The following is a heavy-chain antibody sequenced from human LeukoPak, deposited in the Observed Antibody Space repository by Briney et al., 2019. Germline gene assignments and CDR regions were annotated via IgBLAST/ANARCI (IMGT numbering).Heavy chain of an antibody. J-gene: IGHJ4*02. D-gene: IGHD1-26*01. CDR1: GFTFSSDG. Sequence: GGSLRLSCAASGFTFSSDGMHWVRQAPGKGLEWVAVISYDGSNKYYADSVKGRFTISRDNSKNTLYLQMNSLRAEDTAAYYCAKDRRGSYSPYYFDYWGQGTLVTVSS. CDR3: AKDRRGSYSPYYFDY. V-gene: IGHV3-30*18. CDR2: ISYDGSNK.